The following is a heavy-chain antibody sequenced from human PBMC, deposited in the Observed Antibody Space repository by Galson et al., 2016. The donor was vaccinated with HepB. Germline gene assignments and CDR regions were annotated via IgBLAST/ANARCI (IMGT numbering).Heavy chain of an antibody. CDR3: AGSWT. D-gene: IGHD3-3*01. CDR1: GFTFRKFD. CDR2: ISGRGGKI. J-gene: IGHJ5*02. V-gene: IGHV3-23*01. Sequence: SLRLSCAASGFTFRKFDMSWLRQAPGKGLEWVSDISGRGGKIVYADSVRGRFTISRDNSKNMVFLEMDRRRAEDTAVYYCAGSWTWGQGALVTVSS.